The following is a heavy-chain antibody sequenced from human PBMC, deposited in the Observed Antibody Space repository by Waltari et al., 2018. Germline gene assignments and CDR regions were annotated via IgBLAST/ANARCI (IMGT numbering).Heavy chain of an antibody. CDR1: GDSISGNYW. V-gene: IGHV4-4*02. CDR2: VHHSGKT. CDR3: AGDRAIGLFFDY. J-gene: IGHJ4*02. D-gene: IGHD2-2*01. Sequence: QVQLQESGQGLVQPSGPLSLTCAVSGDSISGNYWWSWVRQSPEKGLEWIGQVHHSGKTNYNPSLQSRVAISVDKPKNQFSLNLNSVTAADTAIYYCAGDRAIGLFFDYWGRGTLVTVSS.